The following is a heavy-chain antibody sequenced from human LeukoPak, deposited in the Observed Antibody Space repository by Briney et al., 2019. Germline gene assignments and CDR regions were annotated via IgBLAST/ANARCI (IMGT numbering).Heavy chain of an antibody. D-gene: IGHD3-10*01. V-gene: IGHV3-21*01. CDR1: GFTFSAYN. CDR2: ITTSSSYM. J-gene: IGHJ6*03. CDR3: ARDQYGSGDGYHMDV. Sequence: GGSLRLSCAASGFTFSAYNMNWVRRTPGKGLEWVSSITTSSSYMFYADSVRGRFTISRDNAKNSLYLQMNSLRAEDTAVYYCARDQYGSGDGYHMDVWGKGTTVTISS.